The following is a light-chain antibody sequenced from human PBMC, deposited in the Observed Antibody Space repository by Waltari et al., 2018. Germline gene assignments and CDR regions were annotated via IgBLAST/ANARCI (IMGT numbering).Light chain of an antibody. Sequence: DIQMTQSPSTLSASVGDRVAITCRASQSICTYLAWYQQKPGKAPKLLIYKASTLETGVPSRFSCGGSGTEFTLPIISLQADDFATYYCQQYDTPPWTFGQGTKVEFK. J-gene: IGKJ1*01. CDR1: QSICTY. V-gene: IGKV1-5*03. CDR2: KAS. CDR3: QQYDTPPWT.